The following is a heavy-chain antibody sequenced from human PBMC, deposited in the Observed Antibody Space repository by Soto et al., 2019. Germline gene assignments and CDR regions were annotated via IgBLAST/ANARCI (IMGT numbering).Heavy chain of an antibody. CDR2: MNPNSGNT. CDR3: ARGHYIWGSYRGRINY. D-gene: IGHD3-16*02. Sequence: ASVKVSCKASGYTFTSYDINWVRQATGQGLEWMGWMNPNSGNTGYAQKFQGRVTMTRNTSISTAYMELSSLRSEDTAVYYCARGHYIWGSYRGRINYWGQGTLVTVSS. CDR1: GYTFTSYD. J-gene: IGHJ4*02. V-gene: IGHV1-8*01.